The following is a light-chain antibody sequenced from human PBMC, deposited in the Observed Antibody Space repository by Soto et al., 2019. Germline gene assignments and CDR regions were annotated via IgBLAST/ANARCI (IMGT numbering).Light chain of an antibody. CDR3: QQYETFSGT. CDR2: DAS. J-gene: IGKJ1*01. CDR1: QTIDSW. V-gene: IGKV1-5*01. Sequence: DIQMTQSPSTLSASAVDRFTITLRASQTIDSWLAWYQQKPGEAPKLLIYDASALPRGVPSRFSGSGSGTKFTLTIASLQPDDFATYYCQQYETFSGTFGPGTKVDIK.